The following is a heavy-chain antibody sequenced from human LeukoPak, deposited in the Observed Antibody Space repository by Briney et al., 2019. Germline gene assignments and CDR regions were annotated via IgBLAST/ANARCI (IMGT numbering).Heavy chain of an antibody. D-gene: IGHD4-17*01. J-gene: IGHJ4*02. V-gene: IGHV1-69*01. CDR3: ARELRNTVTEYYFDY. CDR1: GGTFSSYA. CDR2: IIPIFGTA. Sequence: GASVKVSCKASGGTFSSYAISWVRQAPGQGLEWMGGIIPIFGTAGYAQKFQGRVTITADESTSTAYLELSSLRSEDTAVYYCARELRNTVTEYYFDYWGQGTLVTVSS.